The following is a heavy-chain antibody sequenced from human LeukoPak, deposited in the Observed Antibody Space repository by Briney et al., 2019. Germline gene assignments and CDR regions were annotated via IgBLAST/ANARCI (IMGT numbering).Heavy chain of an antibody. CDR3: ARVFDSGSQAYFYYMDV. Sequence: PSETLSLTCTVSGGSISSSSYYWGWIRQPPGKGLEWIGSIYYSGSTYYNPSLKSRVTISVDTSKNQFSLKVSSVTAADTAAYYCARVFDSGSQAYFYYMDVWGKGTTVTIFS. J-gene: IGHJ6*03. D-gene: IGHD3-10*01. CDR2: IYYSGST. CDR1: GGSISSSSYY. V-gene: IGHV4-39*07.